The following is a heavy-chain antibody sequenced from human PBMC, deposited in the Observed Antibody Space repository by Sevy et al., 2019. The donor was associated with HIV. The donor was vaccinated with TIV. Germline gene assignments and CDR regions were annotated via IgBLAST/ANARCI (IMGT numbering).Heavy chain of an antibody. CDR1: GFTFTSSA. Sequence: ASMKVSCKASGFTFTSSAVQWVRQARGQRLEWIGWIVVGSGNTNYAQKFQERVTITRDMSTSTAYMELSSLRSEDTVVYYCAAGPLSDDAFDIWGQGTMVTVSS. V-gene: IGHV1-58*01. CDR2: IVVGSGNT. CDR3: AAGPLSDDAFDI. J-gene: IGHJ3*02.